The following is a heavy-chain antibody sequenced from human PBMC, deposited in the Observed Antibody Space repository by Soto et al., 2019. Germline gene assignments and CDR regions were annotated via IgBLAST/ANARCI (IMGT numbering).Heavy chain of an antibody. CDR3: AHMLGCSSWNDGFFDF. Sequence: QITLKESGPTLVEPTEALALTCSFSGFSLTKSPVGVGWFRPPPGKALEWLAVIYWDGDKRYNPSLKTRITMTKDTSRNQVALTMTDMEPKDTATYFCAHMLGCSSWNDGFFDFWGQGFPVTVS. V-gene: IGHV2-5*02. CDR1: GFSLTKSPVG. CDR2: IYWDGDK. J-gene: IGHJ4*02. D-gene: IGHD1-1*01.